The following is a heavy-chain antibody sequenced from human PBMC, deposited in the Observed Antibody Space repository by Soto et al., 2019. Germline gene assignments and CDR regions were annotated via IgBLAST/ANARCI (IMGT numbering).Heavy chain of an antibody. CDR1: GGSMISYY. CDR3: ARGNFIVVVPAAGNYGMDV. V-gene: IGHV4-59*01. D-gene: IGHD2-2*01. CDR2: IYYAGST. J-gene: IGHJ6*02. Sequence: SETLSLTCTVSGGSMISYYWSWIRQPPGRGLEWIGFIYYAGSTKYNPSLNSRVTISVDTSKNQLSLKLSSVTAADTAVYYCARGNFIVVVPAAGNYGMDVWGQGTTVTVSS.